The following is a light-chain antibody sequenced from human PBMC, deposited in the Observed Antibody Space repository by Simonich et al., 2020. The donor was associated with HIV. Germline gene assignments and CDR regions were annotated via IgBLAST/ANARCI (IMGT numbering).Light chain of an antibody. V-gene: IGLV2-14*03. CDR3: SSYTSSSTWV. J-gene: IGLJ3*02. Sequence: QSALTQPASVSGSPGQSITISCTGTSSDVGGYNYVSWYQQHPGKAPKLIIYDVTQRPSGVSNRCSGSKSANTASLTISGLQAEDEADYYCSSYTSSSTWVFGGGTKLTVL. CDR2: DVT. CDR1: SSDVGGYNY.